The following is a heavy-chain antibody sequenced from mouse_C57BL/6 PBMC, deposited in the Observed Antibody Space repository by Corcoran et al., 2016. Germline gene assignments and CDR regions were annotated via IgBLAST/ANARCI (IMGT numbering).Heavy chain of an antibody. D-gene: IGHD2-1*01. V-gene: IGHV1-26*01. CDR3: ASRNYRAMDY. J-gene: IGHJ4*01. CDR1: GYTFTDYY. CDR2: INPNNGGT. Sequence: EVQLQQSGPELVKPGASVKISCKASGYTFTDYYMNWVKQSHGKSLEWIGDINPNNGGTSYNQKFKGKATLTVDKSSSTAYMELRSLTSEDSAVYYCASRNYRAMDYWGQGTSVTVSS.